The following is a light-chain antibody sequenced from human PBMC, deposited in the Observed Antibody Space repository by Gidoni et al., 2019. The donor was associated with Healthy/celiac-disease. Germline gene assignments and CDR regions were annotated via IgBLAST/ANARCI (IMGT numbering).Light chain of an antibody. CDR2: EDN. CDR1: SSDVGTYNL. V-gene: IGLV2-23*01. Sequence: QSALTQPASVSGSPGQAITISCTGGSSDVGTYNLVSWYQQPPGKAPKLMIYEDNTRPSGVSNPFSGSKSGNTASLTISGLQAEDEADYYCCSYAGSSSWIFGGGTKLTVL. J-gene: IGLJ2*01. CDR3: CSYAGSSSWI.